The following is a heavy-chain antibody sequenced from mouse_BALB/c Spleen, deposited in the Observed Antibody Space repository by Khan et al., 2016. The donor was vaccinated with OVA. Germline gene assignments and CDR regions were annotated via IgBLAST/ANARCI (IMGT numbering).Heavy chain of an antibody. V-gene: IGHV1-4*01. CDR3: EREGTGAWFAY. J-gene: IGHJ3*01. CDR1: GYTFTSYT. D-gene: IGHD4-1*01. Sequence: QVQLQQSGAELARPGASVKMSCKASGYTFTSYTMHWVKQRPGQGLEWIGYINPSSGYTNYNQKFKDKATLTADKSSSTAYMQLSSLTSEDSAVYECEREGTGAWFAYWGQGTLVTVSA. CDR2: INPSSGYT.